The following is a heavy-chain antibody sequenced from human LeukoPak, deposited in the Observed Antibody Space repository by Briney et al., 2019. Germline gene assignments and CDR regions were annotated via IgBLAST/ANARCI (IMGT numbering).Heavy chain of an antibody. D-gene: IGHD3-10*01. Sequence: KPSGTLSLTCTVSGGSISSSSYYWGWIRQPPGKGLEWIGSIYYSGSTYYNPSLKSRVTISVDTSKNQFSLKLSSVTTADTAVYYCARSGSGMRLLFDYWGQGTLVTVSS. CDR1: GGSISSSSYY. CDR3: ARSGSGMRLLFDY. V-gene: IGHV4-39*07. J-gene: IGHJ4*02. CDR2: IYYSGST.